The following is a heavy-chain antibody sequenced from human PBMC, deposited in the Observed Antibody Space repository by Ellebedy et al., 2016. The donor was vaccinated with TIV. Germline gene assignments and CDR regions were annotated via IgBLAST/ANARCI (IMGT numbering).Heavy chain of an antibody. CDR3: ARDGQQPAPYTMDV. D-gene: IGHD6-13*01. CDR1: GFSFKDHA. J-gene: IGHJ6*02. V-gene: IGHV3-33*08. Sequence: PGESLKISCTASGFSFKDHAMHWVRQAPGKGLEWVAQIWYDGNNKYYAASVKGRFTISRDNSKNTLFLQMNSLRAEDTAVYYCARDGQQPAPYTMDVWGQGTTVTVSS. CDR2: IWYDGNNK.